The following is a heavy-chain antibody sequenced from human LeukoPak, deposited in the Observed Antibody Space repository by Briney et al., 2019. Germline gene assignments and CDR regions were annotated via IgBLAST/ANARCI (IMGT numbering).Heavy chain of an antibody. J-gene: IGHJ4*02. CDR2: IFHSGKT. D-gene: IGHD1-1*01. Sequence: SETLSLTCAVSGYSITSGYYWGWIRQPPGKGLEWLGNIFHSGKTYHNPSLKSRVTMSVDTSKNQFSLRLSSVTAADTAVYYCGRNEGFFDFWGQGTPVTVSS. CDR3: GRNEGFFDF. V-gene: IGHV4-38-2*01. CDR1: GYSITSGYY.